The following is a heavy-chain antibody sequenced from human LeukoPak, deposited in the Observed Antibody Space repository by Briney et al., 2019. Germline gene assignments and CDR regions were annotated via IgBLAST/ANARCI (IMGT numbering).Heavy chain of an antibody. CDR1: GGSFSGYY. CDR2: INHSGST. J-gene: IGHJ5*02. D-gene: IGHD2-15*01. V-gene: IGHV4-34*01. CDR3: ARLLAVVAANNWFDP. Sequence: SETLSLTCAVYGGSFSGYYWSWIRQPPGKGLEWIGEINHSGSTNYNPSLKSRVTISVDTSKNQFSLKLSSVTAADTAVYYCARLLAVVAANNWFDPWGQGTLVTVSS.